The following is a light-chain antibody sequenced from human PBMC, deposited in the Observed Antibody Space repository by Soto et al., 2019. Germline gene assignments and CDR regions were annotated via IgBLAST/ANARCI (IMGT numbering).Light chain of an antibody. CDR3: QEYRNWPPLT. CDR1: QSIDSA. Sequence: EIVMTQSPATPSVSPGETATLSCRASQSIDSALAWYQHRPGQAPRLLIVAASIRATGVPGRFSGGGSGTDFTLTISSLQSEDCAVYYCQEYRNWPPLTFGGGTTVEIK. V-gene: IGKV3-15*01. J-gene: IGKJ4*01. CDR2: AAS.